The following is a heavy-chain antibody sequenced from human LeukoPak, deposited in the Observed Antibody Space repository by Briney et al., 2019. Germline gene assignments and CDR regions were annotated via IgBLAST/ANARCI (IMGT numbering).Heavy chain of an antibody. J-gene: IGHJ5*02. CDR1: GYTFTSYG. CDR2: ISAYNGNT. Sequence: ASVKVSCKASGYTFTSYGISWVRQAPGQGLEWMGWISAYNGNTNYAQKLQGRVTMTTDTSTSTAYMELSSLRSEDTAVYYCARDLGYCSGGSCSNWFDPWGQGTLVTVSS. D-gene: IGHD2-15*01. V-gene: IGHV1-18*01. CDR3: ARDLGYCSGGSCSNWFDP.